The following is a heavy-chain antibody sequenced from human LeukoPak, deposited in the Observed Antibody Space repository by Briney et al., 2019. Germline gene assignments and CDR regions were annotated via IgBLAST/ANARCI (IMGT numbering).Heavy chain of an antibody. J-gene: IGHJ4*02. CDR1: GYTLTELS. D-gene: IGHD4-17*01. CDR2: INPNSGGT. CDR3: ARSDDYGDPYFDY. Sequence: ASVKVSCKVSGYTLTELSMHWVRQAPGQGLEWMGWINPNSGGTNYAQKFQGRVTMTRDTSISTAYMELSRLRSDDTAVYYCARSDDYGDPYFDYWGQGTLVTVSS. V-gene: IGHV1-2*02.